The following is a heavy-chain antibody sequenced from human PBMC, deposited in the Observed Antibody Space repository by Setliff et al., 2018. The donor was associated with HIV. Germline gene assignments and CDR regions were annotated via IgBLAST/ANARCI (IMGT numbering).Heavy chain of an antibody. Sequence: SETLSLTCNVSGGSIKNDYRSDYWSWIRQPPGRGLEWIGSVSHSGSSDYSPSLESRVSISIDISKNQFSLNLTSVTATDTAFYYCVRLLGKDWGRGKMVTVSS. CDR3: VRLLGKD. J-gene: IGHJ4*02. CDR1: GGSIKNDYRSDY. CDR2: VSHSGSS. D-gene: IGHD7-27*01. V-gene: IGHV4-61*01.